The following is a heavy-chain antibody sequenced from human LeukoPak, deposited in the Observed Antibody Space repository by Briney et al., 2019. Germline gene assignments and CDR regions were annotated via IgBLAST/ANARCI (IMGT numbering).Heavy chain of an antibody. D-gene: IGHD2-15*01. J-gene: IGHJ6*03. CDR3: ARDYRTYCSGGSCYYMDV. Sequence: SETLSLTCTVSGGSISSYYWSWIRQPPGKGLEWIGRIYTSGSTNYNPSLKSRVTISVDTSKNQFSLKLSSVTAADTAVYYCARDYRTYCSGGSCYYMDVWGKGTTVTISS. V-gene: IGHV4-4*08. CDR2: IYTSGST. CDR1: GGSISSYY.